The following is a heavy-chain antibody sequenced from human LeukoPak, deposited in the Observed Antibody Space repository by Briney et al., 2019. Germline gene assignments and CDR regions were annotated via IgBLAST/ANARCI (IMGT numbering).Heavy chain of an antibody. CDR1: GGSFSGYY. CDR2: INHSGST. Sequence: KTSETLSLTCAVYGGSFSGYYWSWIRQPPGKGLEWIGEINHSGSTNYNPSLKSRVTISVDTSKNQFSLKLSSVTAADTAVYYCARGPGLWHYYDSSGYYFDYWGQGTLVTVSS. J-gene: IGHJ4*02. D-gene: IGHD3-22*01. CDR3: ARGPGLWHYYDSSGYYFDY. V-gene: IGHV4-34*01.